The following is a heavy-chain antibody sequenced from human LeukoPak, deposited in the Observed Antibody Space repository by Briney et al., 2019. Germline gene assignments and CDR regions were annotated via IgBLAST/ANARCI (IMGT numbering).Heavy chain of an antibody. CDR3: AVGRDIRVAGPGGYFDY. CDR1: GFMFSDYH. D-gene: IGHD6-19*01. CDR2: ISPGGQTT. V-gene: IGHV3-11*01. J-gene: IGHJ4*02. Sequence: GGSLRLSCAASGFMFSDYHMNWIRQAPGKGLEWISYISPGGQTTYFADSVKGRVTLSRNDAKKSLSLQMNSLTADDTAVYFCAVGRDIRVAGPGGYFDYWGQGTLVAVSS.